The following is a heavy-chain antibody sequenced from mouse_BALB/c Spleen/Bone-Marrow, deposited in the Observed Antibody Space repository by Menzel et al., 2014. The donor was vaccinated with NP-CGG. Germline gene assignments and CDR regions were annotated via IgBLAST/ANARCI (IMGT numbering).Heavy chain of an antibody. CDR1: GFTFSSYG. CDR3: ARVYGWYFDV. CDR2: INNNGGST. V-gene: IGHV5-6-3*01. J-gene: IGHJ1*01. D-gene: IGHD1-1*01. Sequence: DVQLQESGGGLVQPGGSLKLSCVASGFTFSSYGMSWVRQTPDKRLELVATINNNGGSTYYPDSVKGQFTISRDNAKNTLYLQMSSLKSVDTAMYYCARVYGWYFDVWGAGTTVTVSS.